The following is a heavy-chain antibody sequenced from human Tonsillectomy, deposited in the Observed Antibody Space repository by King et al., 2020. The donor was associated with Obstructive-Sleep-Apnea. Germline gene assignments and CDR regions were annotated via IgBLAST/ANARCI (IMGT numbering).Heavy chain of an antibody. D-gene: IGHD3-9*01. CDR2: IYYSGRP. CDR3: ARHYPDDRARGAFDI. CDR1: GGSISSYY. J-gene: IGHJ3*02. V-gene: IGHV4-59*08. Sequence: VQLQESGPGLVKPSETLSLTCTVSGGSISSYYWTWIRQPPGKGLEWIGYIYYSGRPNYNPSLKSRVTISVDTSKKPFSLKLSSVTAADTAVYYCARHYPDDRARGAFDIWGQGTMVTVSS.